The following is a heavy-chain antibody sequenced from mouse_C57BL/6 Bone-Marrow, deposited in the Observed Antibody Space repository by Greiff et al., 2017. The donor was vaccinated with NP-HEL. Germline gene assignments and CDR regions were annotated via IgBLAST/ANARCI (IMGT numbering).Heavy chain of an antibody. CDR1: GYSITSGYY. CDR2: ISYDGSN. CDR3: ARGTTVPPWFAY. J-gene: IGHJ3*01. D-gene: IGHD1-1*01. V-gene: IGHV3-6*01. Sequence: EVQLQESGPGLVKPSQSLSLTCPVTGYSITSGYYWNWIRQFPGNKLEWMGYISYDGSNNYNPSLKNRISITRDTSKNQFFLKLNSVTTEDTATYYCARGTTVPPWFAYWGQGTLVTVSA.